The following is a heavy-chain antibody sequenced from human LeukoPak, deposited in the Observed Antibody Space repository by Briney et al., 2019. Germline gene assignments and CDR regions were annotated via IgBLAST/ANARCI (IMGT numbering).Heavy chain of an antibody. D-gene: IGHD1-26*01. CDR1: GYSISSGYY. J-gene: IGHJ5*02. CDR3: ARRSGSGSVAWFDP. Sequence: SETLSLTCAVSGYSISSGYYWGWIRQPPGKGLEWIGSIYHSGSSYYNPSLKSRVTISVDTPKNQFSLKLSSVTAADTAVYYCARRSGSGSVAWFDPWGQGTLVTVSS. CDR2: IYHSGSS. V-gene: IGHV4-38-2*01.